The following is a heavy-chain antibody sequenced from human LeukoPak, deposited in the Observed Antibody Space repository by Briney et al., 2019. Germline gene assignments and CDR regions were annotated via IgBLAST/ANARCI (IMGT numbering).Heavy chain of an antibody. CDR1: GYSISNGYY. Sequence: SETLSLTCTVSGYSISNGYYWGWIRQPPGKGLEWIGSMYHTGSTFYNPSLKSRVTMSVDKSKNQFSLKLSSVTAADTAVYYCASVHPDCSSTSCYGNWFDPWGQGTLVTVSS. D-gene: IGHD2-2*01. J-gene: IGHJ5*02. CDR3: ASVHPDCSSTSCYGNWFDP. V-gene: IGHV4-38-2*02. CDR2: MYHTGST.